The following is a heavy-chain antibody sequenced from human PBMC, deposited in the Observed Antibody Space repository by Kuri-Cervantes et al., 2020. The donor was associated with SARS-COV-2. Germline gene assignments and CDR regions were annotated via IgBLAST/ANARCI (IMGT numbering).Heavy chain of an antibody. D-gene: IGHD3-3*01. Sequence: GESLKISCSASGFTFSSYAMHWVRQAPGKGLEYVSAISSNGGSTYYADSVKGRFTISRDNSKNTLYLQMSSLRAEDTAVYYCVKTPNYDFWSGYYYFDYWGQ. CDR3: VKTPNYDFWSGYYYFDY. V-gene: IGHV3-64D*08. CDR1: GFTFSSYA. CDR2: ISSNGGST. J-gene: IGHJ4*02.